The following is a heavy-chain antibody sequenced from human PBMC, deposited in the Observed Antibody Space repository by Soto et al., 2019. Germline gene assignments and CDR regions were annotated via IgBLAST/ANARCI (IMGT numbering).Heavy chain of an antibody. CDR1: DYTFPNFG. Sequence: QVQLVQSGAEVKKPGASVKVSCKASDYTFPNFGVSWVRQAPGQGLEWMGWVSGDNGHTKYAQNFQGRLTMTTDTSTSTAYMELRSLTSDDTAVYYCARTITVLLSPPYFDYCSQGSLVTVSS. CDR2: VSGDNGHT. CDR3: ARTITVLLSPPYFDY. V-gene: IGHV1-18*01. D-gene: IGHD3-10*01. J-gene: IGHJ4*02.